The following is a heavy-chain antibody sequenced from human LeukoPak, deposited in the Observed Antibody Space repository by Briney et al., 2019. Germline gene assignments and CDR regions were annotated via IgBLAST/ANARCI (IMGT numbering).Heavy chain of an antibody. J-gene: IGHJ4*02. CDR2: IKQDGSEK. D-gene: IGHD3-3*01. CDR1: GFTFSNAW. CDR3: ARARRIESYYDFWSGYNYYFDY. V-gene: IGHV3-7*01. Sequence: PGGSLRLSCAASGFTFSNAWMSWVRQAPGKGLEWVANIKQDGSEKYYVDSVKGRFTISRDNAKNSLYLQMNSLRAEDTAVYYCARARRIESYYDFWSGYNYYFDYWGQGTLVTVSS.